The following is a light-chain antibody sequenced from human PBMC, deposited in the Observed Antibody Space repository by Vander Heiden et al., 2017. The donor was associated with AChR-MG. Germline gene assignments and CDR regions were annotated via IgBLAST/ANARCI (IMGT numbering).Light chain of an antibody. J-gene: IGLJ3*02. CDR1: NYNVGNKD. CDR2: MIN. CDR3: AAWDDNLSSWV. V-gene: IGLV1-47*01. Sequence: QSVLIQPPSASGTPGQRVTISCSGSNYNVGNKDVYWYQQLPGTAPKLLIYMINQRPSGVPDRFSGSKSGTSASLAISGLRSEDEADYYCAAWDDNLSSWVFGGGTKLTVL.